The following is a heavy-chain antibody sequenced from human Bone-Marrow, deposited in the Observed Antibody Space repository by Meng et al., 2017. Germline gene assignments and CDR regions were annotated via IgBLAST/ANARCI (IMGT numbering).Heavy chain of an antibody. D-gene: IGHD3-9*01. CDR2: ISSSSSYI. J-gene: IGHJ3*02. CDR3: AGEGYDILTGEAFDI. CDR1: GFTFSSYS. Sequence: GESLKISCAASGFTFSSYSMNWVRQAPGKGLEWVSSISSSSSYIYYADSVKGRFTISRDNAKNSLYLQMNSLRAEDTAVYYCAGEGYDILTGEAFDIWGQGTMVTVSS. V-gene: IGHV3-21*01.